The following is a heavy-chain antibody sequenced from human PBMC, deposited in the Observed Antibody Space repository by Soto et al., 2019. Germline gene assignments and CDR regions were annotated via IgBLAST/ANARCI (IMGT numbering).Heavy chain of an antibody. CDR3: ARQGSKSIAGFDP. V-gene: IGHV4-39*01. CDR2: IYYSGST. CDR1: GGSISSSSYY. J-gene: IGHJ5*02. Sequence: SETLSLTCTVSGGSISSSSYYWGWIRQPPGKGLEWIGSIYYSGSTYYNPSLKSRVTISVDTSKNQFSLKLSSVTAADTAVYYCARQGSKSIAGFDPWGQGTLVTVSS. D-gene: IGHD6-6*01.